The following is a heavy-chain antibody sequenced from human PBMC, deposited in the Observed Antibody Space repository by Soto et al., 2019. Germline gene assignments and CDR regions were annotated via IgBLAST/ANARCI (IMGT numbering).Heavy chain of an antibody. Sequence: QITLKESGPTLVKPTQTLTLTCTFSGFSLSTSGVGVGWIRQPPGKALEWLALIYWDDDKRYSPSLKSRLTITKDTSQNQVVLTMTHMDPVDTATYYCARQYYDILTGDHYYYGMDVWGQGTTVTVSS. CDR3: ARQYYDILTGDHYYYGMDV. CDR2: IYWDDDK. V-gene: IGHV2-5*02. CDR1: GFSLSTSGVG. J-gene: IGHJ6*02. D-gene: IGHD3-9*01.